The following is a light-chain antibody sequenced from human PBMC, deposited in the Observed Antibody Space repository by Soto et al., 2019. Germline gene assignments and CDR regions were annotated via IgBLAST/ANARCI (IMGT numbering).Light chain of an antibody. J-gene: IGLJ3*02. Sequence: QSVLTQPPSASGSPGQSVTISCTGSSSDVGGYNFVSWYQQHPGKAPKLMIYEVSERPSGVPNRFSGSKSGNTASLTVSGLQNDDEADYYCSSYAGTNIPVVFGGGTKLTVL. CDR2: EVS. CDR1: SSDVGGYNF. V-gene: IGLV2-8*01. CDR3: SSYAGTNIPVV.